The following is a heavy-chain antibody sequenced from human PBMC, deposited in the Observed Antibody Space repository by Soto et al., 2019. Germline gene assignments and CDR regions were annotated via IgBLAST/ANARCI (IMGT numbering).Heavy chain of an antibody. D-gene: IGHD2-15*01. Sequence: PSETLSLTCTVSGGAIANINYFWGWVREPPGKGLEWIGSAAYSGSTYKNPSLKSRVTVSVDTSKNQFSLKLTSVTAADTAVYYCAKVLVGATSHSGFDSWGQGTLVTVSS. CDR1: GGAIANINYF. V-gene: IGHV4-39*01. CDR2: AAYSGST. CDR3: AKVLVGATSHSGFDS. J-gene: IGHJ4*02.